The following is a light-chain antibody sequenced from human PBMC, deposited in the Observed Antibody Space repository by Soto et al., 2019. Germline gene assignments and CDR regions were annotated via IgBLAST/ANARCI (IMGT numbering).Light chain of an antibody. CDR3: QRSYSTPYT. CDR1: QSISSY. Sequence: DIQMTQSPSSLSASVGDRVTITCRASQSISSYLNWYQQKPGKAPKLLIYAASSLQSGLPSRFSGRGSGTDFTLTISSLQPEDFATYYCQRSYSTPYTFGQGTKLEIK. CDR2: AAS. V-gene: IGKV1-39*01. J-gene: IGKJ2*01.